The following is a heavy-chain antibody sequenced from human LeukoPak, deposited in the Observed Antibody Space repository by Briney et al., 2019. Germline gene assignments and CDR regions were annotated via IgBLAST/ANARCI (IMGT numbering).Heavy chain of an antibody. CDR3: AKEELYYYGSGTYYTLAPFDY. CDR1: GYIFSSHA. CDR2: ISNSGATT. Sequence: PGRSLRLSCEASGYIFSSHAMSWVRQAPGKGLEWVSVISNSGATTDYADSVKGRFTISRDNSKNTLSLQMNSLRAEDTAVYYCAKEELYYYGSGTYYTLAPFDYWGQGTLVTVSS. D-gene: IGHD3-10*01. V-gene: IGHV3-23*01. J-gene: IGHJ4*02.